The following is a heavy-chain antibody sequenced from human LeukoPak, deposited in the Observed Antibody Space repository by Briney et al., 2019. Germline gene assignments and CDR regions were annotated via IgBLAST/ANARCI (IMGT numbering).Heavy chain of an antibody. CDR1: GGSFSGYY. D-gene: IGHD3-3*01. CDR2: INHSGST. V-gene: IGHV4-34*01. J-gene: IGHJ4*02. CDR3: ARANYDFWSGYYSPLDY. Sequence: SETLSLTCAVYGGSFSGYYWSWIRQPPGKGLEWIGEINHSGSTNYNPSLKSRVTIAVDTSKNQFSLKLSSVTAADTAVCYCARANYDFWSGYYSPLDYWGQGTLVTVSS.